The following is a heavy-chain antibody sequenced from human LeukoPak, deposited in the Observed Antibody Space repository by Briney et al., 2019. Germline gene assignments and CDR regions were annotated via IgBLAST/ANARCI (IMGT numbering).Heavy chain of an antibody. J-gene: IGHJ5*02. D-gene: IGHD3-3*01. CDR2: ISGSGGST. Sequence: GGSLRLSCAASGFAFSSYAMSWVRQAPGKGLEWVSAISGSGGSTYYADSVKGRFTISRDNSKNTLYLQMNSLRAEDTAVYYCAKGAVTIFGVAHNWFDPWGQGTLVTVSS. CDR3: AKGAVTIFGVAHNWFDP. V-gene: IGHV3-23*01. CDR1: GFAFSSYA.